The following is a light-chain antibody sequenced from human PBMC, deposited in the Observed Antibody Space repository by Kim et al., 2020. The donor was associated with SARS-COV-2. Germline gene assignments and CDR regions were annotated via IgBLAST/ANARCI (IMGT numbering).Light chain of an antibody. J-gene: IGKJ2*01. Sequence: SATVGDRVTITCLASQNSNTRLAWYQQGAGKAPELLIYKASTLESGVPSKFSGSGSGTEFTLTISNLQPDDFATYHCQQYSSHPHTYGQGTKVEI. CDR2: KAS. CDR1: QNSNTR. V-gene: IGKV1-5*03. CDR3: QQYSSHPHT.